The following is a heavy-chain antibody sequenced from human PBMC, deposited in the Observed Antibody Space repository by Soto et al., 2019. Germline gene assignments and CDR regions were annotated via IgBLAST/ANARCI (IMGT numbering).Heavy chain of an antibody. V-gene: IGHV3-48*03. J-gene: IGHJ4*02. CDR2: ISSSGTTI. Sequence: GGSLRLSCVASEFTFSSYEMNWVRQAPGKGLEWVSYISSSGTTIYYTDSVKGRFTISRDNAKKSLYLQMNSLRAEDTAVYYCVRFGGAAAGPGDYWGQGTLVTAPQ. D-gene: IGHD6-13*01. CDR1: EFTFSSYE. CDR3: VRFGGAAAGPGDY.